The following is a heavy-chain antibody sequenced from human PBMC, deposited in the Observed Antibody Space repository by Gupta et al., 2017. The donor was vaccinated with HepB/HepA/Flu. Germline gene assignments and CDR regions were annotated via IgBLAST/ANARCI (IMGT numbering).Heavy chain of an antibody. Sequence: EVQLVESGGGLVQPGGSLRLSCAASGFTFSSYEMNWVRQAPGKGVEWVSYISSSGSTIYYTDSVKGRFTISRDNAKNSLYLQMNSLRAEDTAVYYCARQARVALYYYGMDVWGQGTTVTVSS. CDR1: GFTFSSYE. CDR2: ISSSGSTI. J-gene: IGHJ6*02. CDR3: ARQARVALYYYGMDV. V-gene: IGHV3-48*03.